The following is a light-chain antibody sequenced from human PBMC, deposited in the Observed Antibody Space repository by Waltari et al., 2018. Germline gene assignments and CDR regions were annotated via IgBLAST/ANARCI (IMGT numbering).Light chain of an antibody. J-gene: IGLJ3*02. V-gene: IGLV2-18*02. Sequence: QSALTQPPSVSGSPGQSVPISCTGPNSDVGYFNRFTWYQKAPGPAPKLLIFEVTNRPSGVPDRFSGSKSGNTASLTISGLQADDETDYYCMSYTTSDTWVFGGGTKVTVL. CDR1: NSDVGYFNR. CDR2: EVT. CDR3: MSYTTSDTWV.